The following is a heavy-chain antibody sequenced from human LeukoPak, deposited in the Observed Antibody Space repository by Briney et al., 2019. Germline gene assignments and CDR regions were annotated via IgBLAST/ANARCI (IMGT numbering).Heavy chain of an antibody. J-gene: IGHJ6*02. CDR1: GGSTRCGDYS. CDR3: ARDHTETSSLNFRNYYYYGMDI. D-gene: IGHD4-11*01. CDR2: IYYSGST. V-gene: IGHV4-31*03. Sequence: PSQTLSLTCTVSGGSTRCGDYSWSWIRQHPEAGLEWIGYIYYSGSTYYNPSLMSRVTMSVDTSKNQCSLKLSSVTAADTAIYYCARDHTETSSLNFRNYYYYGMDIWGQGTTVIVSS.